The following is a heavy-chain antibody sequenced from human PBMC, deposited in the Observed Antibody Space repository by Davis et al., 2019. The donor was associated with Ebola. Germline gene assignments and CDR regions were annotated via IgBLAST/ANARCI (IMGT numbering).Heavy chain of an antibody. CDR2: MNPKNGNT. J-gene: IGHJ1*01. D-gene: IGHD2-15*01. CDR1: GYTFGSYD. Sequence: AASVKVSCKASGYTFGSYDINWVRQATGQGLEWMGWMNPKNGNTGYAQKFQGRVTMTMNTSISTAYMELSSLRSEDTAVYYCARDIGEAEFFHHWGQGTLVTVTS. CDR3: ARDIGEAEFFHH. V-gene: IGHV1-8*01.